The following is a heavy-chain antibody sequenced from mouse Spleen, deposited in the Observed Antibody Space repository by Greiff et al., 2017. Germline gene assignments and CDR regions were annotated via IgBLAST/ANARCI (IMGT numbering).Heavy chain of an antibody. Sequence: QVHVKQSGAELVRPGASVKLSCKASGYTFTDYYINWVKQRPGQGLEWIARIYPGSGNTYYNEKFKGKATLTAEKSSSTAYMQLSSLTSEDSAVYFCARQRDYYGSSKYAMDYWGQGTSVTVSS. CDR2: IYPGSGNT. CDR3: ARQRDYYGSSKYAMDY. D-gene: IGHD1-1*01. J-gene: IGHJ4*01. V-gene: IGHV1-76*01. CDR1: GYTFTDYY.